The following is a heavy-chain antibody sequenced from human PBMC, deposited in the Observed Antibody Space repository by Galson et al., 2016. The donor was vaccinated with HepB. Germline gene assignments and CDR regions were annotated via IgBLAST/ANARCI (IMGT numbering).Heavy chain of an antibody. CDR3: ARRAYSHGLAHYYFYMDV. D-gene: IGHD5-18*01. V-gene: IGHV5-10-1*01. J-gene: IGHJ6*03. CDR2: IDPSDSYT. Sequence: SGAEVKKPGESLTISCKGSGYSFTSYWITWVRQMPGKGLEWMGRIDPSDSYTNYSPSFQGHVTFSADKSINTAYLQWSSLRASDTAKYYCARRAYSHGLAHYYFYMDVWGKGTTVTVSS. CDR1: GYSFTSYW.